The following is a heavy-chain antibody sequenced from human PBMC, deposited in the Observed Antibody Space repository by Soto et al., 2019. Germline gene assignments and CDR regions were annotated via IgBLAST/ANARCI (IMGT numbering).Heavy chain of an antibody. Sequence: QVQLVESGAGVVQPGKSLRLSCAASGFPYRNYGFHWVRQAPGKGLEWVAFISSDASFKQYPDSVKGRFTISIDNAQNTVYLQVNGLRPEDTAVYYCAKSFCGGNCHFEYWGQGTLVTVSS. CDR1: GFPYRNYG. CDR2: ISSDASFK. D-gene: IGHD2-21*01. V-gene: IGHV3-30*18. CDR3: AKSFCGGNCHFEY. J-gene: IGHJ4*02.